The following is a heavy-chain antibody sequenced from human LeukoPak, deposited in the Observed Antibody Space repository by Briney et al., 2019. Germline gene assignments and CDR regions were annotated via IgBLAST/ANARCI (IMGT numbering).Heavy chain of an antibody. J-gene: IGHJ4*02. V-gene: IGHV4-34*01. CDR2: INHSGST. D-gene: IGHD3-22*01. CDR3: ARGLRYDSSGYYYSRMGYYFDY. Sequence: SETLSLTCTVSGGSISSYYWSWIRQPPGKGLEWIGEINHSGSTNYNPSLKSRVTISVDTSKNQFSLKLSSVTAADTAVYYCARGLRYDSSGYYYSRMGYYFDYWGQGTLVTVSS. CDR1: GGSISSYY.